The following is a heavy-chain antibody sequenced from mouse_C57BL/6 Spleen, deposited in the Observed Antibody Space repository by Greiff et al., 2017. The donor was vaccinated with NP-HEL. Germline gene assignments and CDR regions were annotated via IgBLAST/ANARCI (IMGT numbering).Heavy chain of an antibody. V-gene: IGHV1-69*01. J-gene: IGHJ2*01. CDR3: ARWETGTGYYFDY. CDR1: GYTFTSYW. CDR2: IDPSDSYT. Sequence: VQLQQPGAELVMPGASVKLSCKASGYTFTSYWMHWVKQRPGQGLEWIGEIDPSDSYTNYNQKFKGKSTLTVDKSSSTAYMQLSSLTSEDSAVYYCARWETGTGYYFDYWGQGTTLTVSS. D-gene: IGHD4-1*01.